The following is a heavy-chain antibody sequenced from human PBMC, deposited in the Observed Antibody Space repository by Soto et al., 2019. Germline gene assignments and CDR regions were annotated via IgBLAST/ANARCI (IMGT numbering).Heavy chain of an antibody. CDR3: ARQCSTRCSDWIDP. CDR2: IDPRGGGT. V-gene: IGHV1-46*03. CDR1: GYTFTKYY. D-gene: IGHD6-6*01. Sequence: QVQLVQSGPEVKPPGASVRISCRASGYTFTKYYVHWVRQAPGQGLEWMGVIDPRGGGTTYAQEFQDRVTMTRDVAMSTVYFDLTSLRSEDTAMYFCARQCSTRCSDWIDPWGQGTLVIVSS. J-gene: IGHJ5*02.